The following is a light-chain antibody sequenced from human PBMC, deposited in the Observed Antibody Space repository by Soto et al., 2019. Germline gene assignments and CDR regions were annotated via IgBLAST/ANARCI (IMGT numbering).Light chain of an antibody. J-gene: IGKJ1*01. CDR1: QSISSY. CDR3: QQSYRTPRT. Sequence: DIQMTQSPSSLSASVGDRVTITCRASQSISSYLNWYQQKPGKAPNLLIYAASSLQSGVPSRFSGSGSGTDFTLTISSLQPEAFATYYCQQSYRTPRTFGQGTKVDIK. V-gene: IGKV1-39*01. CDR2: AAS.